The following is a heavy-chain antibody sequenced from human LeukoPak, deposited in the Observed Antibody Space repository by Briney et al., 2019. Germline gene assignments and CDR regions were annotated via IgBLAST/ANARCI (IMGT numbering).Heavy chain of an antibody. CDR3: ARSVVTLYWYFDL. CDR1: GGSISGYY. Sequence: SETLSLTCTVFGGSISGYYYNWIRQPPGKGLEWIGYIYYSGSTNYNPSLKSRVTISLDTSKNQFSLKLSSVTTADTAVYYCARSVVTLYWYFDLWGRGTLVTVSS. V-gene: IGHV4-59*01. CDR2: IYYSGST. D-gene: IGHD4-23*01. J-gene: IGHJ2*01.